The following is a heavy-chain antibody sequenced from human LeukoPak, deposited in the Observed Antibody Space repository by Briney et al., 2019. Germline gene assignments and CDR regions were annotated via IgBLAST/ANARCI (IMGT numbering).Heavy chain of an antibody. CDR2: INSKTNGATT. Sequence: PGGSLRLSCAASGFTFSNDCMSWVRQAPGKGLEWVGRINSKTNGATTDYAAPVKGIFAISRDDSRSTIYLQMNSLKTEDTAVYYCTALVPNYDYVWGSYRYNEKWGQGTLVTVSS. CDR1: GFTFSNDC. D-gene: IGHD3-16*02. J-gene: IGHJ4*02. V-gene: IGHV3-15*01. CDR3: TALVPNYDYVWGSYRYNEK.